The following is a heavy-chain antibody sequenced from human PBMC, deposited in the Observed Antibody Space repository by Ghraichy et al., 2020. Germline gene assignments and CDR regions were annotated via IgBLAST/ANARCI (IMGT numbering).Heavy chain of an antibody. D-gene: IGHD3-22*01. CDR2: ISGSGGST. CDR3: ATMTSEGAFDI. J-gene: IGHJ3*02. CDR1: GFTFNSYA. Sequence: GALRLSCVASGFTFNSYAMSWVRQAPGKGLEWVSAISGSGGSTYYADSVKGRLTISRDNSKNTLYLQMNSLRAEDTAVYYCATMTSEGAFDIWGQGTMVTVSS. V-gene: IGHV3-23*01.